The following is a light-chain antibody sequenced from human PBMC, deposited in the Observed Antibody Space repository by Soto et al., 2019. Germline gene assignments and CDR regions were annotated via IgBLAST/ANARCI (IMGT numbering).Light chain of an antibody. CDR3: SSYTSSSTYV. CDR2: EVS. CDR1: SSDVGDYNY. Sequence: QSVLTQPASVSGSPGQSITISCTGTSSDVGDYNYVSWYQQLPGKAPKVMIYEVSNRPSGVSNRFSGSKSGITASLTISGLRAEDEADYYCSSYTSSSTYVFRTGTTVTVL. J-gene: IGLJ1*01. V-gene: IGLV2-14*01.